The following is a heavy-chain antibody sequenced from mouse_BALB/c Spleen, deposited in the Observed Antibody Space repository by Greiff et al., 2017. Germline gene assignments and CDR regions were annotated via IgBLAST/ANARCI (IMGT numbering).Heavy chain of an antibody. V-gene: IGHV14-3*02. CDR1: GFNIKDTY. CDR2: IDPANGNT. J-gene: IGHJ2*01. CDR3: ARAYYGHYFDY. Sequence: VQLQQSGAELVKPGASVKLSCTASGFNIKDTYMHWVKQRPEQGLEWIGRIDPANGNTKYDPKFQGKATITADTSSNTAYLQLSSLTSEDTAVYYCARAYYGHYFDYWGQGTTLTVSS. D-gene: IGHD1-2*01.